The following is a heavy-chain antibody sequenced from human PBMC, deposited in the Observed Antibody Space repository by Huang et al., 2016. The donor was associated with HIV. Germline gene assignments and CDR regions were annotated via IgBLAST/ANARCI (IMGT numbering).Heavy chain of an antibody. CDR1: GGSFTNYY. CDR3: VRGPRYVSADWYARLRNYWFFDL. J-gene: IGHJ2*01. D-gene: IGHD3-9*01. CDR2: SKNGGST. V-gene: IGHV4-34*01. Sequence: QQQLQQWGAGLLKPSETLSLTCAVYGGSFTNYYWGWIRQPPGKGLEWIGGSKNGGSTQYSPPLKCRLTISLDTSKNQVSLKLTSVSAADTAVYYCVRGPRYVSADWYARLRNYWFFDLWGRGSLVSVSS.